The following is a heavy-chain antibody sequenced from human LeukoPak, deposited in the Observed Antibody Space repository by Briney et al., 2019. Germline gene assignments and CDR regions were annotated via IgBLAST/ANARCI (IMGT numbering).Heavy chain of an antibody. CDR3: ARGISYYDSSGIDY. CDR2: THYSGT. Sequence: PSETLSLTCTVSGGSISSYYWSWIRQPPGKGLEWIGYTHYSGTNYNPSLKSRVTISADRSKNQFSLKLSSVTAADTAVYYCARGISYYDSSGIDYWGQGTLVTVSS. V-gene: IGHV4-59*01. CDR1: GGSISSYY. D-gene: IGHD3-22*01. J-gene: IGHJ4*02.